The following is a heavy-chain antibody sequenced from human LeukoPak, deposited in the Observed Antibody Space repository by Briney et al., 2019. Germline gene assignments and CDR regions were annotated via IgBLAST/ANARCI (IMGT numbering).Heavy chain of an antibody. J-gene: IGHJ5*02. CDR3: ARAMTTVTTDWFDP. CDR2: IYTSGST. D-gene: IGHD4-17*01. CDR1: GGSISSYY. Sequence: SETLSLTCTVSGGSISSYYWSWIRQPAGKGLEWIGRIYTSGSTNYNPSLKSRVTMSVDTSKNQFSLKLSSVTAADTAVYYCARAMTTVTTDWFDPWGQGTLVTVPS. V-gene: IGHV4-4*07.